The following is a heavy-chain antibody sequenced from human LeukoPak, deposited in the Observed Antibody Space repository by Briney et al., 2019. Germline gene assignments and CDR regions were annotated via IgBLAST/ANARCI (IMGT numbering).Heavy chain of an antibody. Sequence: PGRSLRLSCTSSGFSFGDYAVGWVRQAPGKGLEWVGFITSRAYGGTPEYAASVKGRFIISRDDSKSIGYLQMNSLKIEDTAVYYCSRVARYSYGFKWSDPWGQGTLVIVSS. D-gene: IGHD5-18*01. V-gene: IGHV3-49*04. CDR3: SRVARYSYGFKWSDP. CDR2: ITSRAYGGTP. CDR1: GFSFGDYA. J-gene: IGHJ5*02.